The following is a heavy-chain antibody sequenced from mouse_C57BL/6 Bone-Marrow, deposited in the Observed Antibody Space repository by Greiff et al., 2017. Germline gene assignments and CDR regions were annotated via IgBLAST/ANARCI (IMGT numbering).Heavy chain of an antibody. J-gene: IGHJ3*01. Sequence: VQLQQSGPELVRPGASVKISCKAPGYTFTSHWMQWVRQRPGQGLEWIGEIFPGGGSTYYNEKFKGKATLTVDTSSSTAYLQRSSLTSEDAAVYCCARGGRSGLFAYWGQGTLVTVSA. CDR2: IFPGGGST. CDR3: ARGGRSGLFAY. CDR1: GYTFTSHW. V-gene: IGHV1-56*01. D-gene: IGHD3-2*02.